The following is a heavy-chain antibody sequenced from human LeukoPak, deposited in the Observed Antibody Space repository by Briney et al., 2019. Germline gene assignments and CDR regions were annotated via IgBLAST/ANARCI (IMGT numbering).Heavy chain of an antibody. D-gene: IGHD2-15*01. J-gene: IGHJ4*02. V-gene: IGHV3-23*01. Sequence: GGSLRLSCVASGFTFSNCAMSWVRQGPGKELEWVSTLSSSASTTYYADSVKGRFTISRATSKNTLYLQMDSLTAEDTAVYYCAKRASATSCSGGRCALDCWGQGTLVTVSS. CDR2: LSSSASTT. CDR3: AKRASATSCSGGRCALDC. CDR1: GFTFSNCA.